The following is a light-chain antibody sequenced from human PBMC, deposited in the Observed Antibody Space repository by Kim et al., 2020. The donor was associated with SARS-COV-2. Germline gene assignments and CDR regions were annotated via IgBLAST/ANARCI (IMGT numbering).Light chain of an antibody. Sequence: DIQMTQSPSSLSASVGDRVTITCQASQDITNYLNWYQQKPGKAPKLLIYDASNLKTGVPSRFSGSGSGTDFTLTISSLQPEDIATYYCQQYDSLPLTFGGGTKLEI. V-gene: IGKV1-33*01. CDR3: QQYDSLPLT. CDR1: QDITNY. CDR2: DAS. J-gene: IGKJ4*01.